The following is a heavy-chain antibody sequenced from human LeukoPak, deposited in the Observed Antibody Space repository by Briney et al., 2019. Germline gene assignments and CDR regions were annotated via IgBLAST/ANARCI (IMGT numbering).Heavy chain of an antibody. CDR2: IKQDGSEK. J-gene: IGHJ6*03. CDR3: AREGTSGSYYTYYYMDV. D-gene: IGHD1-26*01. Sequence: GGSLRLSCAASGFTFSSYWMSWVRQAPGKGLEWVANIKQDGSEKYYVDSLKGRFTNSRDNAKISLYLQTNSLRAEDTAVYYCAREGTSGSYYTYYYMDVWGKGTTVTISS. V-gene: IGHV3-7*01. CDR1: GFTFSSYW.